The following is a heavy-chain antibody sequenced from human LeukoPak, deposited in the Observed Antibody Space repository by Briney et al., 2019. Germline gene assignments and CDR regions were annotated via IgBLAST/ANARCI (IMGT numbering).Heavy chain of an antibody. CDR3: ARDSSGYRRPFFDY. Sequence: GGSLRLSCAASGFTFSSYGMHWVRQAPGKGLEWVSSISSSSSYIYYADSVKGRFTISRDNAKNSLYLQMNSLRAEDTAVYYCARDSSGYRRPFFDYWGQGTLVTVSS. V-gene: IGHV3-21*01. J-gene: IGHJ4*02. D-gene: IGHD3-22*01. CDR2: ISSSSSYI. CDR1: GFTFSSYG.